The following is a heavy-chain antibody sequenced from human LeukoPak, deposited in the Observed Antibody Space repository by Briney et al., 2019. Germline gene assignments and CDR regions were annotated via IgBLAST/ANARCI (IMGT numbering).Heavy chain of an antibody. V-gene: IGHV3-30*02. CDR2: IRYDGSNK. J-gene: IGHJ4*02. D-gene: IGHD2-15*01. CDR3: SRGYSGGFDY. Sequence: PGGSLRLSCAAPGFTFSDYYMSWIRQAPGKGLEWVAFIRYDGSNKYYADSVKGRFTISRDNAKKTLYLQMNSLRAEDTAVYYCSRGYSGGFDYWGQGTLVTVSS. CDR1: GFTFSDYY.